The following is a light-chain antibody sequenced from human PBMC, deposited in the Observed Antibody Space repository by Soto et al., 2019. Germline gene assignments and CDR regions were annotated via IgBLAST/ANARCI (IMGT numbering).Light chain of an antibody. CDR2: AAS. Sequence: AIQMTESPSSLSASVGDRVTIICRASQDIRNDLGWYQQKPGKAPKVVIYAASSLQSGVPSRFSGGGSGTDFTLTIKSLQPEDFATYYCQQSYPSPFTFGPGTKVDIK. CDR1: QDIRND. V-gene: IGKV1-6*01. J-gene: IGKJ3*01. CDR3: QQSYPSPFT.